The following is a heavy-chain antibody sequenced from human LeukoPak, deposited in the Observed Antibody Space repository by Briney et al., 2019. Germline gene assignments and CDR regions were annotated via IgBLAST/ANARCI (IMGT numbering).Heavy chain of an antibody. J-gene: IGHJ4*02. D-gene: IGHD2-2*01. Sequence: ASVKVSCKASGGTFSSYAISWVRQAPGQGLEWMGGIIPIFGTANYAQKFQGRVTITADESTSTAYMELSSLRSEDTAVYYCARDGGYCSSTSCYRGVYWGQGTLVTVSS. V-gene: IGHV1-69*13. CDR3: ARDGGYCSSTSCYRGVY. CDR1: GGTFSSYA. CDR2: IIPIFGTA.